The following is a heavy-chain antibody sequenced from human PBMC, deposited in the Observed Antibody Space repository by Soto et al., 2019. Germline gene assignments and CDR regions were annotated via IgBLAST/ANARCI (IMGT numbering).Heavy chain of an antibody. J-gene: IGHJ4*02. CDR1: GYSFTSYW. CDR2: IYPGDSDT. D-gene: IGHD2-21*02. CDR3: ARPNLAYCGGDCYSGPFDY. Sequence: GESLKISCKGSGYSFTSYWIGWVRQMPGKGLEWMGIIYPGDSDTRYSPSFQGQVTISADKSISTAYLQWSSLKASDTAMYYCARPNLAYCGGDCYSGPFDYWGQGTLVTV. V-gene: IGHV5-51*01.